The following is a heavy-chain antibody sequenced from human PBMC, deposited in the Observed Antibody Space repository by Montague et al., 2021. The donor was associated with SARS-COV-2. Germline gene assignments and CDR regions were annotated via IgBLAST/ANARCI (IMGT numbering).Heavy chain of an antibody. J-gene: IGHJ6*02. V-gene: IGHV4-39*07. CDR3: ARDTRITMLVVVNRYGMDV. CDR2: IYYSGST. CDR1: GAAISSSSYY. Sequence: SETLSLTCTVSGAAISSSSYYWGWIRQPPGKGLEWIGSIYYSGSTYHNPSLKSRVTISVDTSKNQFSLKLSSVTAADTAVYYCARDTRITMLVVVNRYGMDVWGQGTTVTVSS. D-gene: IGHD3-22*01.